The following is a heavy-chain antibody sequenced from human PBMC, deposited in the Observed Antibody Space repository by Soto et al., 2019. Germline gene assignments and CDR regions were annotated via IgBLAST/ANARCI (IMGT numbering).Heavy chain of an antibody. CDR1: GGSISSSSYY. J-gene: IGHJ6*02. V-gene: IGHV4-39*01. CDR3: AVRSPSHGMDV. D-gene: IGHD3-10*01. Sequence: KPSETLSLTCTVSGGSISSSSYYWGWIRQPPGKGLEWIGSIYYSGSTYYNPPLKSRVTISVDTSKNQFSLKLSSVTAADTAVYYCAVRSPSHGMDVWGQGTTVTVSS. CDR2: IYYSGST.